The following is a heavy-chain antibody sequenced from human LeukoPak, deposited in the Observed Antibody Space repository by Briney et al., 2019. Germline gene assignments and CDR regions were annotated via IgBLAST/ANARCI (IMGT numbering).Heavy chain of an antibody. CDR3: VRDVTHSTGPTDY. CDR1: GFTFSSYS. CDR2: ISSSSSYI. V-gene: IGHV3-21*01. Sequence: GGSLRLSCAASGFTFSSYSMNWVRQAPGKGLEWVSSISSSSSYIYYADSVKGRFTISRDNAKNSLYLQMNSLRAEDTAVYYCVRDVTHSTGPTDYWGQGTLVTVSS. J-gene: IGHJ4*02. D-gene: IGHD6-25*01.